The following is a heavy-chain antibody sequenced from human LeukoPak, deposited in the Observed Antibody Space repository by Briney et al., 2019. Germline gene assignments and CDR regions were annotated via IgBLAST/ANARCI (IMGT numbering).Heavy chain of an antibody. CDR1: GIYFSSHG. V-gene: IGHV3-23*01. CDR3: AKGMEYYYDSSGHWARAEYFQH. J-gene: IGHJ1*01. CDR2: ISGDGADT. D-gene: IGHD3-22*01. Sequence: GGSLRLSCAASGIYFSSHGMNWVRQAPGKGLEWVSTISGDGADTFYADSVKGRFTISRDNSKNTLYLQMNSLRAEDTAVYYCAKGMEYYYDSSGHWARAEYFQHWGQGTLVTVSS.